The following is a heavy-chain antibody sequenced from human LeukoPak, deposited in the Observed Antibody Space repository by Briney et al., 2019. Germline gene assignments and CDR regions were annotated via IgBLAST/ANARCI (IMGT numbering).Heavy chain of an antibody. CDR1: GGSISSYY. CDR2: IYYSGST. CDR3: ARDRYYYGSGSYYRAYYYYMDV. Sequence: SETLSLTCTVSGGSISSYYWSWIRQPPGKGLEWIGYIYYSGSTNYNPSLKSRVTISVDTSKNQFSLKLSSVTAADTAVYYCARDRYYYGSGSYYRAYYYYMDVWGKGTTVTVSS. D-gene: IGHD3-10*01. J-gene: IGHJ6*03. V-gene: IGHV4-59*01.